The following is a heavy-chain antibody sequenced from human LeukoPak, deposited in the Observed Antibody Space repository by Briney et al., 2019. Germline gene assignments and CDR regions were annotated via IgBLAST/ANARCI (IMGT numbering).Heavy chain of an antibody. V-gene: IGHV3-48*03. CDR2: ISGSGRTM. CDR3: ARGGLYGYDVFDY. Sequence: GGSLGLPCAASGFTFSSYEMNWVRQAPGKGLEWVSYISGSGRTMSYADSVKGRFTISRDNAKNSLYLQMNSLRVEDTAVYHCARGGLYGYDVFDYWGQGTLVTVSS. D-gene: IGHD5-12*01. CDR1: GFTFSSYE. J-gene: IGHJ4*02.